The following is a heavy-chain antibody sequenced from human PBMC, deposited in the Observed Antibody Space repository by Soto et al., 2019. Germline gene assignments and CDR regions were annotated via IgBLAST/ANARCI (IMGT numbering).Heavy chain of an antibody. CDR1: GGSFSGYY. D-gene: IGHD6-13*01. V-gene: IGHV4-34*01. Sequence: QVQLQQWGAGLLKPSETLSLTCAVYGGSFSGYYWSWIRQPPGKGLEWIGEINHSGSTNYNPSLKSRVTISVDTSKNQFSLKLSSVTAADTAVYYCAGGGSSWAFDYWGQGTLVTVSS. J-gene: IGHJ4*02. CDR3: AGGGSSWAFDY. CDR2: INHSGST.